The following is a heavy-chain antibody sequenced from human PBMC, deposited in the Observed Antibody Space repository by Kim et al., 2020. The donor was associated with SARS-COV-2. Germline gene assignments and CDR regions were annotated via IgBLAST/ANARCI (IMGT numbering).Heavy chain of an antibody. J-gene: IGHJ6*02. V-gene: IGHV3-21*01. CDR2: ISSSSSYI. CDR3: ARDGSGSYEAYYYYYGMDV. Sequence: GGSLRLSCAASGFTFSSYSMNWVRQAPGKGLEWVSSISSSSSYIYYADSVKGRFTISRDNAKNSLYLQMNSLRAEDTAVYYCARDGSGSYEAYYYYYGMDVWGQGTTVTVSS. CDR1: GFTFSSYS. D-gene: IGHD3-10*01.